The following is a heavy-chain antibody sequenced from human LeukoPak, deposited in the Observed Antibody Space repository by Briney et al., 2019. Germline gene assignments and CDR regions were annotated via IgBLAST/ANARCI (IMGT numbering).Heavy chain of an antibody. CDR1: GGSISVYY. J-gene: IGHJ1*01. D-gene: IGHD3-22*01. V-gene: IGHV4-59*08. CDR3: ARHSKYYYDSSGSYVGYFQH. CDR2: IYYSGST. Sequence: SETLSLTCTVSGGSISVYYWSWIRQPPGKGLEWIGYIYYSGSTNYSPSLKSRVTISVDTSKNQFSLKLSSVTAADTAVYYCARHSKYYYDSSGSYVGYFQHWGQGTLVTVSP.